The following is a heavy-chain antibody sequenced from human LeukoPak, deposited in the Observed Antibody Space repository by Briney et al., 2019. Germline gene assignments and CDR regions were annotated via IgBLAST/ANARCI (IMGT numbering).Heavy chain of an antibody. J-gene: IGHJ4*02. CDR1: GYNITNYG. CDR2: ISANNANT. D-gene: IGHD3-16*01. Sequence: ASVKVSCKASGYNITNYGIDWVRQAPGQGLEWMTWISANNANTNYAQKYQGRVTMTTDTSTNTAYMELRSLRSEDTAVYYCARGAFRANVQPAFDYWGQGTLVTVSS. V-gene: IGHV1-18*01. CDR3: ARGAFRANVQPAFDY.